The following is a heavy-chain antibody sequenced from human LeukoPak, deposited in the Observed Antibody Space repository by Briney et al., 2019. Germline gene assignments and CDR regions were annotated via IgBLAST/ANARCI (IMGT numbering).Heavy chain of an antibody. V-gene: IGHV1-69*06. CDR1: GGTFISYA. CDR2: IIPIFGTA. CDR3: ARLYLPATRFDY. D-gene: IGHD5-24*01. Sequence: ASVKVSCKASGGTFISYAISWVRQAPGQGLEWMGGIIPIFGTANYAQKFQGRVTITADKSTSTAYMELSSLRSEDTAVYYCARLYLPATRFDYWGQGTLVTVSS. J-gene: IGHJ4*02.